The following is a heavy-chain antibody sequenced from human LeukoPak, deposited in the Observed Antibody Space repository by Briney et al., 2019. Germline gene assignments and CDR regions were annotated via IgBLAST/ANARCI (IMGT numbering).Heavy chain of an antibody. V-gene: IGHV6-1*01. Sequence: SQTLSLTCAISRDSVSSNSAVGNWIRQSPSRGLEWLERTYYRSRWYDDYAVSVKSRITINPDTSKNQFSLQLNSVTPEDTAVYYCAKDPLGGYHGMDVWGQGTTVIVSS. D-gene: IGHD3-16*01. J-gene: IGHJ6*02. CDR2: TYYRSRWYD. CDR3: AKDPLGGYHGMDV. CDR1: RDSVSSNSAV.